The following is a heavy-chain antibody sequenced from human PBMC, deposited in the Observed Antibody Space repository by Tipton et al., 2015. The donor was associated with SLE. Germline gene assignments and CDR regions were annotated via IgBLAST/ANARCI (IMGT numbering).Heavy chain of an antibody. D-gene: IGHD6-13*01. CDR3: ARLGSDYYFYMDV. CDR2: INHSGNA. V-gene: IGHV4-34*01. Sequence: TLSLTCAVYGGSFSGNYWSWIRQPPGKGLEWIGDINHSGNANYSPSLKSRVTMSVDTSTNEISLKLTSVNVADTAVYYCARLGSDYYFYMDVWGKGTTVTVSS. J-gene: IGHJ6*03. CDR1: GGSFSGNY.